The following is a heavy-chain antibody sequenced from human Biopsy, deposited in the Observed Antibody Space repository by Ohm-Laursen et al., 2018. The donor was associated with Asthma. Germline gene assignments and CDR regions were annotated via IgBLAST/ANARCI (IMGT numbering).Heavy chain of an antibody. Sequence: SQTLSLTCTVSGGSISSDDYYWSWIRQAPGKGLEWIAYIYSSGDTYYSPSLKSRVSISLDTSKNQFSLRLTSVTAADTAVYYCARARAMISETWGQGALVTVSS. CDR1: GGSISSDDYY. V-gene: IGHV4-30-4*01. J-gene: IGHJ5*02. D-gene: IGHD3-22*01. CDR3: ARARAMISET. CDR2: IYSSGDT.